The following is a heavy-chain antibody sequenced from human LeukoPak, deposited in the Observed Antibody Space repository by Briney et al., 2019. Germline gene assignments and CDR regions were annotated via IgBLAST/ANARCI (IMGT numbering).Heavy chain of an antibody. CDR2: ISYDGSDK. D-gene: IGHD2-2*01. Sequence: PGGSLRLSCAASGFTFSRYGMHWVRQAPGKGLEWVATISYDGSDKWYGDSVKGRFTISRDNSQNSLYLQMNSLRAEDTALYYCAKGRDKYQLLSKNWFDPWGQGTLVTVSS. CDR3: AKGRDKYQLLSKNWFDP. CDR1: GFTFSRYG. V-gene: IGHV3-30*18. J-gene: IGHJ5*02.